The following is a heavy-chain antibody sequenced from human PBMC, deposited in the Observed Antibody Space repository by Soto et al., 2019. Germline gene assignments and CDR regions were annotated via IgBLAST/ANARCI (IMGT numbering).Heavy chain of an antibody. CDR3: ARDWGGLGPSHDY. J-gene: IGHJ4*02. D-gene: IGHD3-10*01. CDR1: GFTFSSHS. V-gene: IGHV3-7*01. CDR2: IKPDGSDK. Sequence: EVQLVESGGGLVQPGGSLRLSCAASGFTFSSHSMSWVRQAPGKELEWVACIKPDGSDKYYVDSVKGRFTISRDNAKNSLHLQIDSLRVEDTAVYYCARDWGGLGPSHDYWGQGTLVTVSS.